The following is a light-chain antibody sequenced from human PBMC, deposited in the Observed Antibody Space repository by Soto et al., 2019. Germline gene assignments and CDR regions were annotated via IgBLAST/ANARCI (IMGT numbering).Light chain of an antibody. CDR2: DAS. V-gene: IGKV3-11*01. Sequence: EIVLTQSPATLSLSPGERATLSCRASQSVSRYLVWYQQKPGQAPRLLIYDASNRATGIPARFSGSGSGTDFTLTITSLEPEDFAVYYCQQRSSWPSTFGGGTKVEI. CDR1: QSVSRY. J-gene: IGKJ4*01. CDR3: QQRSSWPST.